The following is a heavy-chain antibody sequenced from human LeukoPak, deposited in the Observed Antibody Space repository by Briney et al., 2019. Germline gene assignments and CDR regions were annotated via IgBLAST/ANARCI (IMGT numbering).Heavy chain of an antibody. D-gene: IGHD3-16*02. CDR3: ARVSADYDYVWGSYRPPFDY. J-gene: IGHJ4*02. Sequence: GASVKVSCKASGYTFTSYGISWVRQAPGQGLECMGWISAYNGNTNYAQKFQGRVTMTRDTSISTAYMELSRLRSDDTAVYYCARVSADYDYVWGSYRPPFDYWGQGTLVTVSS. CDR2: ISAYNGNT. CDR1: GYTFTSYG. V-gene: IGHV1-18*01.